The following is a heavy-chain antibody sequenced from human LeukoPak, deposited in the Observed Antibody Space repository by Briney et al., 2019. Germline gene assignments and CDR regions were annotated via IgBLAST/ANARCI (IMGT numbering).Heavy chain of an antibody. J-gene: IGHJ4*02. Sequence: TGGSLRLSCVASGFRFSGYAMKWVRQAPGKGLEWVSCISMSSSYMYYADSVKGRFTISRDNAKNPLYLQMNSLRAEDAAVYYCAREDYSSGNPTIDNWGQGTLVTVSS. D-gene: IGHD3-10*01. V-gene: IGHV3-21*01. CDR3: AREDYSSGNPTIDN. CDR2: ISMSSSYM. CDR1: GFRFSGYA.